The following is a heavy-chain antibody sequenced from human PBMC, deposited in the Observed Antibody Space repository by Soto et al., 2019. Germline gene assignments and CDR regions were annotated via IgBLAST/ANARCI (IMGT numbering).Heavy chain of an antibody. CDR3: ASPYCSGGSCYLTEYFQH. CDR2: ISDSGEKT. V-gene: IGHV3-23*01. J-gene: IGHJ1*01. D-gene: IGHD2-15*01. CDR1: GFTFTTYA. Sequence: PGGSLRLSCAASGFTFTTYAMTWVRQSAGKGLEWVSAISDSGEKTYYADSVKGRFAISRDNSKNTLYLQMSSLRAEDTAVYYCASPYCSGGSCYLTEYFQHWGQGTLVTVSS.